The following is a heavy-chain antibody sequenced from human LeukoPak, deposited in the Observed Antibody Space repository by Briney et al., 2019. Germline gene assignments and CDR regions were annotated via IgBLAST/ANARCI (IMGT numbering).Heavy chain of an antibody. CDR2: IYYSGST. CDR1: GGSISSYY. D-gene: IGHD4-11*01. Sequence: SEALSLTCTVSGGSISSYYWSWIRQPPGKGLEWIGYIYYSGSTNYNPSLKSRVTISVDTSKNQFSLKLSSVTAADTAVYYCARDQRQTNWYFDLWGRGTLVTVSS. J-gene: IGHJ2*01. V-gene: IGHV4-59*01. CDR3: ARDQRQTNWYFDL.